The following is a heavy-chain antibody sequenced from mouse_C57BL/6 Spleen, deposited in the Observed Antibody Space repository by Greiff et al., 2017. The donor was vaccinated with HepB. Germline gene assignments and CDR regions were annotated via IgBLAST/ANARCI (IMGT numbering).Heavy chain of an antibody. V-gene: IGHV1-55*01. D-gene: IGHD3-2*02. CDR1: GYTFTSYW. J-gene: IGHJ3*01. CDR2: IYPGSGST. CDR3: ARRTAQATFAY. Sequence: QVQLKQSGAELVKPGASVKMSCKASGYTFTSYWITWVKQRPGQGLEWIGDIYPGSGSTSYNEKFKSKATLTVDTSSSTAYMQLSSLTSEDSAVYYCARRTAQATFAYWGQGTLVTVSA.